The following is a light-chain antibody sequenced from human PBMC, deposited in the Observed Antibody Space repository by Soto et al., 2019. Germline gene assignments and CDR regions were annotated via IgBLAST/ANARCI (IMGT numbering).Light chain of an antibody. CDR3: QHFENLLLYT. CDR1: QDINNY. J-gene: IGKJ2*01. V-gene: IGKV1-33*01. CDR2: DAS. Sequence: DVQMTQSPSSLSASVGDRVTITCQASQDINNYLNWFQHKTGTAPNLLIYDASYLETGVPSRFSGSGSGTNFTFSISSLQPEDVATYYCQHFENLLLYTFGQGTKLEIK.